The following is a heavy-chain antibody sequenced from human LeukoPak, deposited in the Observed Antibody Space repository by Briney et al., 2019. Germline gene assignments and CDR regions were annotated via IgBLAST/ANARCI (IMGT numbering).Heavy chain of an antibody. D-gene: IGHD6-19*01. Sequence: LGESLKISCKGSGYSFTSYWIGWVRPMPGKGMEWMGIIYPGDSDTRYSPSFQGQVTISADKSISTAYLQWSSLKASDTAMYYCARLSPPTRIAVDDYDYWGQGTLVTVSS. CDR3: ARLSPPTRIAVDDYDY. CDR2: IYPGDSDT. V-gene: IGHV5-51*01. CDR1: GYSFTSYW. J-gene: IGHJ4*02.